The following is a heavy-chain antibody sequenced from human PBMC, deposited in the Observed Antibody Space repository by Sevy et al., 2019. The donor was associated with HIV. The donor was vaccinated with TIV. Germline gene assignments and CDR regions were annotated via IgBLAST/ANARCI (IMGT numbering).Heavy chain of an antibody. D-gene: IGHD6-13*01. V-gene: IGHV3-43D*03. CDR3: AKPYRIAVAGDYYYSGMDV. CDR1: GFTFDDYA. J-gene: IGHJ6*02. Sequence: GGSLRLSCAVSGFTFDDYAMHWVRQVPGKGLEWVSLISWDGGSTYYADSVKGRFTISRDNSKNSLYLQMNSLRAEDTALYYCAKPYRIAVAGDYYYSGMDVWGQGTTVTVSS. CDR2: ISWDGGST.